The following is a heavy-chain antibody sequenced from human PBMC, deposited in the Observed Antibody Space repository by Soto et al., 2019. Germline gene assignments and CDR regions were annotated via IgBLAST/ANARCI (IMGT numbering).Heavy chain of an antibody. J-gene: IGHJ5*02. CDR3: ARISGSGHLGWFDP. V-gene: IGHV3-33*01. CDR2: IWYDGSYR. D-gene: IGHD3-10*01. CDR1: GFTFNTYG. Sequence: QVQLVQSGGGVVQSGRSLRLSCISSGFTFNTYGMFWARQAPGTGLEWVAGIWYDGSYRYYVDSVKGRFTVSRDNSKNTVYLEMSNLRAEDTAVYYCARISGSGHLGWFDPWGQGTLVTVSS.